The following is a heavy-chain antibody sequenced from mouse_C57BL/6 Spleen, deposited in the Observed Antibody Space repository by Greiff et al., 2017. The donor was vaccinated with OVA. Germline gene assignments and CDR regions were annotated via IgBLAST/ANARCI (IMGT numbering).Heavy chain of an antibody. J-gene: IGHJ2*01. V-gene: IGHV2-2*01. CDR1: GFSLTSYG. Sequence: VKLVESGPGLVQPSQSLSITCTVSGFSLTSYGVHWVRQSPGKGLEWLGVIWSGGSTDYNAAFISRLSISKDNSKSQVFFKMNSLQADDTAIYYCARNDYDGYYLYFDYWGQGTTLTVSS. CDR3: ARNDYDGYYLYFDY. D-gene: IGHD2-3*01. CDR2: IWSGGST.